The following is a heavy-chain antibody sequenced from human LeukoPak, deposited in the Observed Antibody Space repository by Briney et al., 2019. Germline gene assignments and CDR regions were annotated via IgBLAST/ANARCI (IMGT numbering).Heavy chain of an antibody. Sequence: ASVKVSYKASGYTFTSYGISWVRQAPGQGLEWVEWIGAYNGKTNYAQKLQGRVTMTTDTSTSTAYMELRSLRSDDTAVYYCARESEETYYDFWSGYLPFDYWGQGTLVTVSS. J-gene: IGHJ4*02. D-gene: IGHD3-3*01. V-gene: IGHV1-18*01. CDR2: IGAYNGKT. CDR3: ARESEETYYDFWSGYLPFDY. CDR1: GYTFTSYG.